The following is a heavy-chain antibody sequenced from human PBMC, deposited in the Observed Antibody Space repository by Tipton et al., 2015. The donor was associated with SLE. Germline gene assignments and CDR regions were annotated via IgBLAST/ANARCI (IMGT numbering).Heavy chain of an antibody. CDR3: ARDVGRYLYYMDV. Sequence: LRLSCTVSGGSISSYRWSWIRQPPGKGLEWIGHIYYSGSTNYNPSLKSRVTMSIDTSKNQFSLRLRSVTAADTAVYYCARDVGRYLYYMDVWGKGTTVNVSS. J-gene: IGHJ6*03. CDR1: GGSISSYR. V-gene: IGHV4-59*12. CDR2: IYYSGST. D-gene: IGHD3-9*01.